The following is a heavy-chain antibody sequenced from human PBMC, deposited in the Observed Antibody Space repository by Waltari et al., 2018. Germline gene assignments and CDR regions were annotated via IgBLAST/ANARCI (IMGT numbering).Heavy chain of an antibody. V-gene: IGHV3-66*01. D-gene: IGHD6-13*01. J-gene: IGHJ4*02. Sequence: EVQLVESGGGLVQPGGSLRLSCAASGFAVRSNYVSWVGQAPGKGLQWGSVIYSGGSTYYADSVKGRFTISRDNSKNTLYLEMNNLRPEDTAVYYCARGLVTYTSNWFGLDYWGQGTLVTVSS. CDR3: ARGLVTYTSNWFGLDY. CDR1: GFAVRSNY. CDR2: IYSGGST.